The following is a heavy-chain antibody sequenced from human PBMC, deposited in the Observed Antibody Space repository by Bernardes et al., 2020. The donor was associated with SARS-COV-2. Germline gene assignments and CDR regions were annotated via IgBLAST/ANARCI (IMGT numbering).Heavy chain of an antibody. CDR2: ISSSSSYI. CDR3: ARVAYGDPNSDAFDI. CDR1: GFTFSSYS. D-gene: IGHD4-17*01. Sequence: VGSLRLSCAASGFTFSSYSMNWVRQAPGKGLEWVSSISSSSSYIYYADSVKGRFTISRDNAKNSLYLQMNSLRAEDTAVYYCARVAYGDPNSDAFDIWGQGTMVTVSS. V-gene: IGHV3-21*01. J-gene: IGHJ3*02.